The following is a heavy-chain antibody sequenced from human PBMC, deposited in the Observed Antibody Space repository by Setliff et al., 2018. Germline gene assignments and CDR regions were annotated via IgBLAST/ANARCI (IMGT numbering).Heavy chain of an antibody. D-gene: IGHD3-16*01. Sequence: TETLSLTCTFSGGSTGVSEYYWGWVRQSPGKGLEWIGSAYAGGGTYYNPSLQSRITISVDTSQNHFSLSLTSMTAADTAVYHCAAGIKLGIFDSWGQGVLVTVSS. CDR1: GGSTGVSEYY. J-gene: IGHJ4*02. CDR2: AYAGGGT. V-gene: IGHV4-39*07. CDR3: AAGIKLGIFDS.